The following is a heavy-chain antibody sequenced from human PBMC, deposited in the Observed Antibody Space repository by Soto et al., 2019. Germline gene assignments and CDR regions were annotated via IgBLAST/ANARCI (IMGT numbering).Heavy chain of an antibody. V-gene: IGHV4-4*02. CDR3: ASLIAANSN. J-gene: IGHJ4*02. CDR1: GGSISSSSW. D-gene: IGHD6-6*01. Sequence: QVQLQESGPGLVRPSGTLSLTCAVSGGSISSSSWWSWVRQSPGKGLEWIGDMYYSGSTNYNPSLKSRVTISVDKSKNQFSLNLSSVTAADTAVYYCASLIAANSNWGQGTLVTVSS. CDR2: MYYSGST.